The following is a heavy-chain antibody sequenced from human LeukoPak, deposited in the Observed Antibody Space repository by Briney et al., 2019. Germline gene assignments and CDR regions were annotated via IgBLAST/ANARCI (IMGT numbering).Heavy chain of an antibody. V-gene: IGHV3-30*18. J-gene: IGHJ4*02. CDR3: AKGDGYSGSGSEKRGLDY. CDR2: ISYHGRNK. CDR1: RFIFSSYD. D-gene: IGHD3-10*01. Sequence: GESLKISCAASRFIFSSYDMHWVRQAPGKGLEWVAAISYHGRNKYYADSVKGRFTISRDNSENTLYLQMNSLRPEDTAVYYCAKGDGYSGSGSEKRGLDYWGQGTLVAVAS.